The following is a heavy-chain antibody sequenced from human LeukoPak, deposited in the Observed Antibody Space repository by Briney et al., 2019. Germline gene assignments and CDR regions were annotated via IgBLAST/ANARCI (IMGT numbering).Heavy chain of an antibody. CDR3: ARAKTFYGDSDY. Sequence: GGSLRLSCAASRFAFSRHAMHWVRQAPGKGLEWVANIKQDGSEKYYVDSVKGRFTISRDNAKNSLYLQMNSLRAEDTAVYYCARAKTFYGDSDYWGQGTLVTVSS. CDR1: RFAFSRHA. V-gene: IGHV3-7*01. CDR2: IKQDGSEK. D-gene: IGHD4-17*01. J-gene: IGHJ4*02.